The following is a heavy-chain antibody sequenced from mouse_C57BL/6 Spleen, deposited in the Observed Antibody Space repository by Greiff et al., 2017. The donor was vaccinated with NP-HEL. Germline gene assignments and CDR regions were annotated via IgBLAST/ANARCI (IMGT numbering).Heavy chain of an antibody. J-gene: IGHJ4*01. CDR1: GFNIKDDY. Sequence: EVQLQQSGAELVRPGASVKLSCTASGFNIKDDYMHWVKQRPEQGLEWIGWIDPENGDPEYASKFQGKATITADTSSTTAYLQLSSLTSEDTAVYYCTTLYYDSSYYAMDYWGQGTSVTVSS. CDR3: TTLYYDSSYYAMDY. D-gene: IGHD1-1*01. V-gene: IGHV14-4*01. CDR2: IDPENGDP.